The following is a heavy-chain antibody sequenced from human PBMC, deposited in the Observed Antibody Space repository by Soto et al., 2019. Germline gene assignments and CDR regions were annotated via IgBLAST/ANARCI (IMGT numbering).Heavy chain of an antibody. CDR1: GFTFTSSA. CDR3: AAKYDFWSGYYTRAFDI. CDR2: IVVGSGNT. D-gene: IGHD3-3*01. V-gene: IGHV1-58*01. J-gene: IGHJ3*02. Sequence: SVKVACKASGFTFTSSAVQWVRQARGQRLEWIGWIVVGSGNTNYAQKFQERVTITRDMSTSTAYMELSSLRSEDTAVYYCAAKYDFWSGYYTRAFDIWGQGTMVTVSS.